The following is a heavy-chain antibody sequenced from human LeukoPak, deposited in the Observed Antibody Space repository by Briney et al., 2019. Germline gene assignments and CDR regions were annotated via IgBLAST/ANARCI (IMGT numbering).Heavy chain of an antibody. CDR2: IRPDGDRT. V-gene: IGHV3-23*01. J-gene: IGHJ4*02. D-gene: IGHD6-19*01. Sequence: GGSLRLSCAASGFTFSTYAITWVRQGPGKGLEWGSAIRPDGDRTYYANSVRGRFTISRDNSKDTMYLQINGLRVEDTAVYYCAREPSGTRGWYTVDYWGQGTLVTVSS. CDR3: AREPSGTRGWYTVDY. CDR1: GFTFSTYA.